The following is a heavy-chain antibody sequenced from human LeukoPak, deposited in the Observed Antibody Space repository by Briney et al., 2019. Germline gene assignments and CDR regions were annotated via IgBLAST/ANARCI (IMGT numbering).Heavy chain of an antibody. CDR2: IYYSGST. D-gene: IGHD4-23*01. CDR1: GGSISSYY. CDR3: ARHGGIVFDY. V-gene: IGHV4-59*08. Sequence: PSETLSLTCTVSGGSISSYYWSWIRQPPGKGLEWIGYIYYSGSTNYNPSLKSRVTISVDTSKNQFSLKLSSVTAADTAVYYCARHGGIVFDYWGQGTLVTVSS. J-gene: IGHJ4*02.